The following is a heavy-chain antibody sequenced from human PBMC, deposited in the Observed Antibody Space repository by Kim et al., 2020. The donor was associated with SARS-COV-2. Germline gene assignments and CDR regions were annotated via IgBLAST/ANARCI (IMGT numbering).Heavy chain of an antibody. CDR3: ARVPISGYDLNSSSWYGGFDP. D-gene: IGHD6-13*01. J-gene: IGHJ5*02. V-gene: IGHV1-3*01. Sequence: ASVKVSCKASGYTFTSYAMHWVRQAPGQRLEWMGWINAGNGNTKYSQKFQGRVTITRDTSASTAYMELSSLRSEDTAVYYCARVPISGYDLNSSSWYGGFDPWGQGTLVTVSS. CDR2: INAGNGNT. CDR1: GYTFTSYA.